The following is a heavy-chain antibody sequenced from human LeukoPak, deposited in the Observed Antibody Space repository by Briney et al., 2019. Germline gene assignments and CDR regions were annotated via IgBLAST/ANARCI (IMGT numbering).Heavy chain of an antibody. Sequence: GESLKISCKGSGYSFTSYWIGWVRQMPGKGLEWMGIIYPGDSDTRYSPSFQGQVTISADKSISTAYLQWSSLKASDTAMYYCARPYYYDSSGYRTEAYYFDYWGRGTLATVSS. V-gene: IGHV5-51*01. CDR3: ARPYYYDSSGYRTEAYYFDY. D-gene: IGHD3-22*01. CDR1: GYSFTSYW. J-gene: IGHJ4*02. CDR2: IYPGDSDT.